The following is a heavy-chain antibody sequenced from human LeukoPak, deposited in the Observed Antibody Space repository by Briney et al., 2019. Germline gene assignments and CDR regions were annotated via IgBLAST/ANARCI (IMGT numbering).Heavy chain of an antibody. V-gene: IGHV7-4-1*02. CDR3: ARKWYYDFWSGSYYFDY. D-gene: IGHD3-3*01. CDR2: INTNTGNP. J-gene: IGHJ4*02. Sequence: TSVKVSCKASGYTFTIYAMNWVRQAPGQGLEWMGWINTNTGNPTYAQGFTGRFVSSLDTSVSTAYLQISSLKAEDTAVYYCARKWYYDFWSGSYYFDYWGQGTLVTVSS. CDR1: GYTFTIYA.